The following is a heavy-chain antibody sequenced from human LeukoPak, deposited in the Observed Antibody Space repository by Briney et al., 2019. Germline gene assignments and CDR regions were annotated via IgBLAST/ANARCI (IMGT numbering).Heavy chain of an antibody. CDR3: SANFDF. Sequence: GGSQRLSCTASGFNFSNYGMHWVRQAPGKGLEWVAVIWYDGSNKYYVDSVKGRFTISRDNSKDTLHLQMNSLRAEDTAVYYCSANFDFWGQGTLVTVSS. CDR2: IWYDGSNK. V-gene: IGHV3-33*01. D-gene: IGHD6-19*01. CDR1: GFNFSNYG. J-gene: IGHJ4*02.